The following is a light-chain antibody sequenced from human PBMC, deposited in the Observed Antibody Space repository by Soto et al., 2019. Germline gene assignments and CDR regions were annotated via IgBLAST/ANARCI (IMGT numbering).Light chain of an antibody. CDR3: HHFGDSPT. CDR2: DAS. Sequence: EIVLTQSPATLSLSPGEGVALSCGASQSLSNNFLAWYQQKPGLAPRLLIFDASTRATGIPDRFSGSGSGTDFTLTISRLEPEDFAVYYCHHFGDSPTFGGGTKVEFK. J-gene: IGKJ4*01. CDR1: QSLSNNF. V-gene: IGKV3D-20*01.